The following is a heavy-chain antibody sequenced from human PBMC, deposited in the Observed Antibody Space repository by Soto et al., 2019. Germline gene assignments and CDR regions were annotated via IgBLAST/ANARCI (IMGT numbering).Heavy chain of an antibody. Sequence: GGSLRLSCAASGFTFSNYAMDWVRQAPGKVLEYVSGIRSNGVSKYYANSVKDRFTISRDNSKNTLYLEMSSLRVEDMAVYYCAKDRVKIGYVFDYWGQGTLVTVSS. CDR3: AKDRVKIGYVFDY. J-gene: IGHJ4*02. D-gene: IGHD5-12*01. CDR1: GFTFSNYA. V-gene: IGHV3-64*01. CDR2: IRSNGVSK.